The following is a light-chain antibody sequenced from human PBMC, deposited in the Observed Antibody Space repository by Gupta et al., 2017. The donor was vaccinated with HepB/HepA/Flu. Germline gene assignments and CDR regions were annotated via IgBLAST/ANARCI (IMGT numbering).Light chain of an antibody. CDR3: AAWDDSLNGDNYV. CDR1: SSNIGSNP. Sequence: QSVLTQPPSASGPPGQRVTISCSGSSSNIGSNPVNCYQQLPGTAPKLLIYSNNQRPSGVPDRFAGSKSGTSASLAISGLQSEDEADYYCAAWDDSLNGDNYVFGTGTKVTVL. CDR2: SNN. V-gene: IGLV1-44*01. J-gene: IGLJ1*01.